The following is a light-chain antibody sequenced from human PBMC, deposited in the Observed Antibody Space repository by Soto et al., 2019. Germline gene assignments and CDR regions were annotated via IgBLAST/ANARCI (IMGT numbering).Light chain of an antibody. CDR3: QQYNSWPPLT. CDR1: QSVRSN. V-gene: IGKV3-15*01. J-gene: IGKJ4*01. Sequence: EIVMTQSPATLSVSPGERATLSCRASQSVRSNLAWYQQKPGQAPRLLIYGASTRATSIPARFSGSGSGTEFTLTITSLQSEDFAVYYCQQYNSWPPLTFGGGTKVEIK. CDR2: GAS.